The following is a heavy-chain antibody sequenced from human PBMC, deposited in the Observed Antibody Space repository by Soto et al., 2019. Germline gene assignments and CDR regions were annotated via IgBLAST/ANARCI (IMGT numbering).Heavy chain of an antibody. CDR3: ARDRLGYTTSHFLDY. Sequence: QVQLVESGGGVVQPGRSLRLSCAASGFSFSSYGMHWDRQAPGKGLEWVAVIWYDGSQKYLADSVKGRFTISRDNSKNTLFLQMNSLRAEDTAVYFCARDRLGYTTSHFLDYWGQGTLVAVSS. D-gene: IGHD2-2*01. CDR1: GFSFSSYG. J-gene: IGHJ4*02. CDR2: IWYDGSQK. V-gene: IGHV3-33*01.